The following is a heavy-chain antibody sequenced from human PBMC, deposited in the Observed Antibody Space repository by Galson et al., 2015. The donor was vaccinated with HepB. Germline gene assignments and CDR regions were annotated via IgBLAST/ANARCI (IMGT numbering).Heavy chain of an antibody. J-gene: IGHJ5*02. CDR1: GFTFSSYE. V-gene: IGHV3-48*03. Sequence: SLRLSCAASGFTFSSYEMNWVRQAPGKGLEWVSYISSSGSTIYYADSVKGRFTISRDNAKNSLYLQMNSLRAEDTAVYYCARGLGITIFGVDRGNWFDPWGQGTLVTVSS. CDR2: ISSSGSTI. D-gene: IGHD3-3*01. CDR3: ARGLGITIFGVDRGNWFDP.